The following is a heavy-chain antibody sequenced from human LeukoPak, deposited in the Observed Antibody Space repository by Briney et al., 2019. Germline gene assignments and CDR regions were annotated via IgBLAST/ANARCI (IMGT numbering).Heavy chain of an antibody. V-gene: IGHV3-23*01. Sequence: PGGSLRLSCAASGFSLSRYWMSWVRQAPGKGLQWVSGISDSGAYTYYADSVKGRFTISRDNSKNTLYLQMNSLRAEDTAVYYCAKDRFVAAGTYLDYWGQGTLVTVSS. D-gene: IGHD6-13*01. CDR1: GFSLSRYW. CDR3: AKDRFVAAGTYLDY. CDR2: ISDSGAYT. J-gene: IGHJ4*02.